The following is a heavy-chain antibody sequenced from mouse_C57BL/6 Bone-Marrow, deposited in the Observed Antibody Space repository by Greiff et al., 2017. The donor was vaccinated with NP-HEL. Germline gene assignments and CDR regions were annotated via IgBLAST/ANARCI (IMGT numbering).Heavy chain of an antibody. CDR1: GYAFSSYW. CDR2: IYPGDGDT. Sequence: QVQLQQSGAELVKPGASVKISCKASGYAFSSYWMNWVKQRPGKGLEWIGQIYPGDGDTNYNGKFKGKATLTADKSSSTAYMQHSSLTSEDSAVYFSARSEDGYSHFDYWGQGTTLTVSS. J-gene: IGHJ2*01. V-gene: IGHV1-80*01. D-gene: IGHD2-3*01. CDR3: ARSEDGYSHFDY.